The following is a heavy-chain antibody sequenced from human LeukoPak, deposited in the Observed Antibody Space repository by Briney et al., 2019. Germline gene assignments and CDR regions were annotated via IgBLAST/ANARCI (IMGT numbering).Heavy chain of an antibody. J-gene: IGHJ4*02. Sequence: GRSLRLSCAASVFTFDDYAMHWVRQAPGKGLEWVSGISWNSGSIGYADSVKGRFTISRDNAKNSLYLQMNSLRAEDTALYYCAKDYYYDSSGYYWAPGDYWGQGTLVTVSS. D-gene: IGHD3-22*01. V-gene: IGHV3-9*01. CDR2: ISWNSGSI. CDR3: AKDYYYDSSGYYWAPGDY. CDR1: VFTFDDYA.